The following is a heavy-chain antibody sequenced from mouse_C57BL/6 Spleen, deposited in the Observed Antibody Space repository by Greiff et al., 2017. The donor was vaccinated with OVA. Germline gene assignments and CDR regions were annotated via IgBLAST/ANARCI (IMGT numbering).Heavy chain of an antibody. Sequence: QVQLQQPGAELVTPGASVTMSCKASGYTFTSYWITWVKQMPGQGLEWIGDIYPGSGSTNYNEKFKSKATLTVDTSSSTAYMQLSSLTSEDSAVYYRARALSYYYGSSLFAYWGQGTLVTVSA. J-gene: IGHJ3*01. CDR2: IYPGSGST. CDR1: GYTFTSYW. CDR3: ARALSYYYGSSLFAY. V-gene: IGHV1-55*01. D-gene: IGHD1-1*01.